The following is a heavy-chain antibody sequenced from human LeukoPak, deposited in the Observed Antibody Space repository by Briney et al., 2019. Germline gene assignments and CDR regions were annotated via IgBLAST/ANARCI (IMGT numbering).Heavy chain of an antibody. CDR2: ISSSSSHI. CDR1: GFTFSSYV. V-gene: IGHV3-21*01. D-gene: IGHD5-12*01. CDR3: ARDLGYDDY. Sequence: GGSLRLSCAASGFTFSSYVMSWVRQAPGKGLEWVSSISSSSSHIYYADSLKGRFTISRDNAKNSLYLQMNTLRAEDTAVYYCARDLGYDDYWGQGTLVTVSS. J-gene: IGHJ4*02.